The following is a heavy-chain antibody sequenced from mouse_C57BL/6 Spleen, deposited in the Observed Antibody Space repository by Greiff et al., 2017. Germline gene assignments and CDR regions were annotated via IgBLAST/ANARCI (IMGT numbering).Heavy chain of an antibody. J-gene: IGHJ4*01. CDR2: SRNKANDYTT. CDR3: ARDVHYGSSRAMDY. CDR1: GFTFSDFY. D-gene: IGHD1-1*01. Sequence: EVKVVESGGGLVQSGRSLRLSCATSGFTFSDFYMEWVRQAPGKGLEWIAASRNKANDYTTEYSASVKGRFIVSRDTSQSILYLQMNALRAEDTAIYYCARDVHYGSSRAMDYWGQGTSVTVSS. V-gene: IGHV7-1*01.